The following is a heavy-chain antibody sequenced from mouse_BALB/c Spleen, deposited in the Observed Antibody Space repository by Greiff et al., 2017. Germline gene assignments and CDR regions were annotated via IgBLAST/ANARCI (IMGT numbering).Heavy chain of an antibody. J-gene: IGHJ3*01. D-gene: IGHD2-4*01. CDR1: GYTFTSYW. CDR3: AKRGSTMTLFAY. CDR2: INPSNGRT. V-gene: IGHV1S81*02. Sequence: QVQLQQPGAELVKPGASVKLSCKASGYTFTSYWMHWVKQRPGQGLEWIGEINPSNGRTNYNEKFKSKATLTVDKSSSTAYMQLSSLTSEDSAVYYCAKRGSTMTLFAYWGQGTLVTVSA.